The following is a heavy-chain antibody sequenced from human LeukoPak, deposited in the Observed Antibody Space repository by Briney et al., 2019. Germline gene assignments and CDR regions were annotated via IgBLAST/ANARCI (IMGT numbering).Heavy chain of an antibody. CDR3: ATAYYYDSSGYESWFDP. Sequence: SVKASCKASGGTFSSYAISWVRQAPGQGLEWMGRIIPILGIANYAQKFQGRVTITADKSTSTAYMELSSLRSEDTAVYYCATAYYYDSSGYESWFDPWGQGTLVTVSS. CDR1: GGTFSSYA. V-gene: IGHV1-69*04. CDR2: IIPILGIA. J-gene: IGHJ5*02. D-gene: IGHD3-22*01.